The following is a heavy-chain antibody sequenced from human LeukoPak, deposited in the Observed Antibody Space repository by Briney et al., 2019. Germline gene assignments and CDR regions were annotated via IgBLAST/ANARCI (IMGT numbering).Heavy chain of an antibody. CDR2: INHSGST. Sequence: SETLSLTCAVYGGSFSGYYWGWIRQPPGKGLEWIGEINHSGSTNYNPSLKSRVTISVDTSKNQFSLKLSSVTAADTAVYYCARSRGDDESSGSYYFDYWGQGPRVTVSS. J-gene: IGHJ4*02. CDR3: ARSRGDDESSGSYYFDY. V-gene: IGHV4-34*01. D-gene: IGHD3-22*01. CDR1: GGSFSGYY.